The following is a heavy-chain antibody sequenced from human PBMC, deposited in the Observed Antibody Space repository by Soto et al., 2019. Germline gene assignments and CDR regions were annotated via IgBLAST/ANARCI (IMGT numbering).Heavy chain of an antibody. CDR3: TSHQIAICDY. V-gene: IGHV3-23*01. Sequence: EVQLLESGGGLVQPGGSLRISCAASGFAFSQFDMSWVRQAPGKGLEWVSAISASGSTRPYTDSVRGRFTIARDNIRNTVDLQMNNLRAEDTAVYYCTSHQIAICDYCGRGTLVTVSS. J-gene: IGHJ4*02. CDR2: ISASGSTR. D-gene: IGHD2-2*02. CDR1: GFAFSQFD.